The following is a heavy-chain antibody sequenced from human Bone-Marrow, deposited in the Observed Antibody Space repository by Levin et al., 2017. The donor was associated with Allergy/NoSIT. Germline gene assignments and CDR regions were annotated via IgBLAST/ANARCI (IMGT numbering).Heavy chain of an antibody. CDR2: IIPMLDTT. D-gene: IGHD6-19*01. CDR1: GGTFSNYA. J-gene: IGHJ4*02. CDR3: ARPDRAGGSFDY. V-gene: IGHV1-69*01. Sequence: PGESLKISCKASGGTFSNYAINWVRQAPGQGLEWMGGIIPMLDTTHYAQDFQGRVTFTADESTSTGYMELSSLRAEDTAVYYCARPDRAGGSFDYWGQGTLVTVSS.